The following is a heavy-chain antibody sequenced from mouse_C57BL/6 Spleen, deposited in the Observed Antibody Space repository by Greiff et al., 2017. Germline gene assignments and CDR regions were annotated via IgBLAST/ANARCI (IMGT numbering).Heavy chain of an antibody. CDR3: ARGGYYYGSSWYFDV. CDR2: ISSGSSTI. V-gene: IGHV5-17*01. CDR1: GFTFSDYG. Sequence: DVMLVESGGGLVKPGGSLKLSCAASGFTFSDYGMHWVRQAPEKGLEWVAYISSGSSTIYYADTVKGRFTISRDNAKNTLFLQMTSLRSEDTAMYYCARGGYYYGSSWYFDVWGTGTTVTVSS. J-gene: IGHJ1*03. D-gene: IGHD1-1*01.